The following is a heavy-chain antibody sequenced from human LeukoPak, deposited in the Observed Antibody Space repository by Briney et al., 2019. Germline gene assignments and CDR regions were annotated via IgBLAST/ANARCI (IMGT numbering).Heavy chain of an antibody. CDR3: RSTNYNPSHKSRATISVDTFKNHFSLKLSSVTAADTALYYCARGNPYYDMLTAYYYMDV. CDR2: IYYSGST. D-gene: IGHD3-10*01. J-gene: IGHJ6*03. CDR1: GGSISSYY. V-gene: IGHV4-59*01. Sequence: SETLSLTCTVSGGSISSYYWSWVRQPPGKGLEWIGYIYYSGSTNYNPSLRSGVIITLDETKNQSSLKLSSRTAAAAAGDYCRSTNYNPSHKSRATISVDTFKNHFSLKLSSVTAADTALYYCARGNPYYDMLTAYYYMDVWGKGTTVTISS.